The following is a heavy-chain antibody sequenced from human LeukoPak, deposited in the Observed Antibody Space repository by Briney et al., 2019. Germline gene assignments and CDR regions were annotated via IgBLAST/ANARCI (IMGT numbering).Heavy chain of an antibody. Sequence: QAGGSLRLSCAASGFTFSSSWMHWVRQVPGKGLVWVSRMNSDGTITNYADSVKGRFTFSRDNSKNTLYLQMNSLRAEDTAVYYCARAADMTTVTRGGSDYWGQGTLVTVSS. CDR1: GFTFSSSW. D-gene: IGHD4-17*01. CDR2: MNSDGTIT. J-gene: IGHJ4*02. V-gene: IGHV3-74*01. CDR3: ARAADMTTVTRGGSDY.